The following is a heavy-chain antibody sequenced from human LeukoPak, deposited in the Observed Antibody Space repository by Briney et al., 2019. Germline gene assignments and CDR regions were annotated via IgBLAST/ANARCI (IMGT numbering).Heavy chain of an antibody. V-gene: IGHV1-24*01. CDR3: ATPTKNYDIVTGGLEY. CDR2: FDPEDGET. CDR1: GYTVTSYY. Sequence: ASVKVSCKASGYTVTSYYMHWVRHAPGKGLEWMGGFDPEDGETIYAQKFQGRVTMTEDTSTDTAYMELSSLRSEDTAVYYRATPTKNYDIVTGGLEYWGQGTLVTVSS. D-gene: IGHD3-9*01. J-gene: IGHJ4*02.